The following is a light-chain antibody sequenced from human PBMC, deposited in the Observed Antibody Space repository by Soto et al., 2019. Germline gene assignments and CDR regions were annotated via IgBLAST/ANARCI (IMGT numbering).Light chain of an antibody. V-gene: IGKV3-20*01. J-gene: IGKJ1*01. CDR1: QSVSSSY. Sequence: ESVMKQAPATLWLSPGERATLACRASQSVSSSYLAWYQQKPGQAPRLLIYGASSRATGIPDRFSGSGSGTDFTLTISRLEPEDFAVYYCQQYGSSPWTFGQGTKVDIK. CDR3: QQYGSSPWT. CDR2: GAS.